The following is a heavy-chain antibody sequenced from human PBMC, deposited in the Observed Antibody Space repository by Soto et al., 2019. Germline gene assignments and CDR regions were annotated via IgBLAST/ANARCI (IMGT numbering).Heavy chain of an antibody. CDR2: ISSGSKTI. CDR1: GFTFSGYS. D-gene: IGHD3-9*01. CDR3: VREDILGVRSFDY. Sequence: GGSLRLSCAASGFTFSGYSVNWVRQAPGKGLEWVSYISSGSKTIYYAESVKGRFTVSRDNARNSQYLQMSSLRDEDTAVYYCVREDILGVRSFDYWGQGTLVTVSS. V-gene: IGHV3-48*02. J-gene: IGHJ4*02.